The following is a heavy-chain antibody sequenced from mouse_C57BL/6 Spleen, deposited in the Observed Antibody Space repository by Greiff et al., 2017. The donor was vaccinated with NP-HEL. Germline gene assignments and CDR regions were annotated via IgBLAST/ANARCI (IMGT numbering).Heavy chain of an antibody. CDR3: ARGGSYGSSYWFAY. D-gene: IGHD1-1*01. CDR2: IYPRDGST. CDR1: GYTFTSYD. Sequence: QVQLKESGPELVKPGASVKLSCKASGYTFTSYDINWVKQRPGQGLEWIGWIYPRDGSTKYNEKFKGKATLTVDTSSSTAYMELHSLTSEDAAVCFCARGGSYGSSYWFAYWGQGTLVTVSA. J-gene: IGHJ3*01. V-gene: IGHV1-85*01.